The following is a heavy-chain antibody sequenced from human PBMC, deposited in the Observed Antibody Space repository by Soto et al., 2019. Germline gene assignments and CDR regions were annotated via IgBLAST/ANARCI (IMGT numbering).Heavy chain of an antibody. D-gene: IGHD3-3*01. CDR3: AKDGTSDYDFWSGRNYYGMDV. J-gene: IGHJ6*02. CDR1: GFTFSSYA. Sequence: GGSLRLSCAASGFTFSSYAMSWVRQAPGKGLEWVSAISGSGGSTYYADSVKGRFTISRDNFKNTLYLQMNSLRAEDTAVYYCAKDGTSDYDFWSGRNYYGMDVWGQGTTVTVSS. CDR2: ISGSGGST. V-gene: IGHV3-23*01.